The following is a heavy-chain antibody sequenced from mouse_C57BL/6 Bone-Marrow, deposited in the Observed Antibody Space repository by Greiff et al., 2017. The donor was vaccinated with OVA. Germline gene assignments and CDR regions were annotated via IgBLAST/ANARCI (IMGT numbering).Heavy chain of an antibody. Sequence: EVPLQESGAALVRPGASVPLSCPASGFHIQDDYMHWVKERPEQGLEWIGWIDPENGDTEYASKFQGKATITADTSSKTVYLHLSSLTSEDTAVYYCTTYRYWGQGTTLTVSS. V-gene: IGHV14-4*01. CDR3: TTYRY. J-gene: IGHJ2*01. CDR1: GFHIQDDY. CDR2: IDPENGDT.